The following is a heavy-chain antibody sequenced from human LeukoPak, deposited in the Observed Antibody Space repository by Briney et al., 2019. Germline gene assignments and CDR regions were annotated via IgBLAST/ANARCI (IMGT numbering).Heavy chain of an antibody. CDR3: ARGQDTCGGDCAGPLGY. CDR1: GFTFSSYS. D-gene: IGHD2-21*02. CDR2: ISSSSSYI. Sequence: GGSLRLSCAASGFTFSSYSMNWVRQAPGKGLEWVSSISSSSSYIYYADSVKGRFTISRDNAKNSLYLQMNSLRAEDTAVYYCARGQDTCGGDCAGPLGYWGQGTLVTVSS. V-gene: IGHV3-21*01. J-gene: IGHJ4*02.